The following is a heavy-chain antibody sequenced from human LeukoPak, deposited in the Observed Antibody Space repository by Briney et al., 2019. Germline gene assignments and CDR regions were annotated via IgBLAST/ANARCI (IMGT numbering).Heavy chain of an antibody. D-gene: IGHD4/OR15-4a*01. CDR1: GYPFSSYH. Sequence: GGSLRLSCAGSGYPFSSYHMHWLRQAPGKGLEWVANIKQDGNEKYYADSVKGRFTISRDNGKNSLDLQMNSLRADDTAVYYCARDTLGEGEDANYAVYYFDYWGQGTVVTVSS. CDR3: ARDTLGEGEDANYAVYYFDY. V-gene: IGHV3-7*01. J-gene: IGHJ4*02. CDR2: IKQDGNEK.